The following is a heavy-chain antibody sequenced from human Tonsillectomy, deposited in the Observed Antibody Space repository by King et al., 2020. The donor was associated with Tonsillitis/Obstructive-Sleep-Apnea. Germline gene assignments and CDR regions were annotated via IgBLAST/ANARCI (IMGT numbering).Heavy chain of an antibody. CDR1: AFTFGDYA. V-gene: IGHV3-30*04. CDR3: ARDIGSGTYEFYYMDV. J-gene: IGHJ6*03. D-gene: IGHD3-10*01. CDR2: MSYDGRNE. Sequence: VQLVESGGGVVQPGRALTLSCAASAFTFGDYAMHWVRQAPGKGLEWVAVMSYDGRNEYYADSVKGRFTISRDNSKNTLFLQMDSLRTEDTAVYYCARDIGSGTYEFYYMDVWGKGTKVTVSS.